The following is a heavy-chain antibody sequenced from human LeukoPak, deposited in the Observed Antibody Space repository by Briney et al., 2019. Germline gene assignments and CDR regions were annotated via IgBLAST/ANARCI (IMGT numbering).Heavy chain of an antibody. CDR3: ARSMTTYPYYYGMDV. CDR1: GFTFSDYY. CDR2: ISSSGSTI. D-gene: IGHD4-11*01. J-gene: IGHJ6*02. Sequence: GGSLRLSCAASGFTFSDYYMSWIRQAPGKGLEWVSYISSSGSTIYYADSVKGRFTISRDNAKNSLYLQMNSLRAEDTAVYYCARSMTTYPYYYGMDVWGQGTTVTVSS. V-gene: IGHV3-11*01.